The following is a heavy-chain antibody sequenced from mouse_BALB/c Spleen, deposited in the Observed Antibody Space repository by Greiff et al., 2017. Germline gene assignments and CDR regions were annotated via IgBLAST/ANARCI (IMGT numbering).Heavy chain of an antibody. D-gene: IGHD2-10*02. CDR2: INPSNGRT. CDR3: ARTYGNPFAY. J-gene: IGHJ3*01. CDR1: GYTFTSYW. Sequence: VQLQQPGAELVKPGASVKLSCKASGYTFTSYWMHWVKQRPGQGLEWIGEINPSNGRTNYNEKFKSKATLTVDKSSSTAYMQLSSLTSEDSAVYYCARTYGNPFAYWGQGTLVTVSA. V-gene: IGHV1S81*02.